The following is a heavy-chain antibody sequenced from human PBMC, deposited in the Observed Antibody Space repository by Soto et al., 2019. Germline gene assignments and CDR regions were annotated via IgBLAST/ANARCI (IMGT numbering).Heavy chain of an antibody. D-gene: IGHD2-2*01. Sequence: SETLSLTCTVSGGSISSYYWSWIRQPPGKGLEWIGYIYYTGSTNYNPSLKSRVTISVDTSKNHFSLKLSSVTAADTAVYYCARYLGSGVLVPDATQRMGAFDIWGQGTMVTVSS. CDR3: ARYLGSGVLVPDATQRMGAFDI. CDR2: IYYTGST. V-gene: IGHV4-59*01. CDR1: GGSISSYY. J-gene: IGHJ3*02.